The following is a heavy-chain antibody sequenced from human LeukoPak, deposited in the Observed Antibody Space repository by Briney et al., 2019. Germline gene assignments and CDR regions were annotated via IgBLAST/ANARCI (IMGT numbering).Heavy chain of an antibody. V-gene: IGHV4-59*01. D-gene: IGHD5-12*01. CDR2: INYRGRT. CDR3: AASGYSAYRGDY. CDR1: GGSISSYY. J-gene: IGHJ4*02. Sequence: SETLSLTCTVSGGSISSYYWSWIRQAPGKGLEWIGYINYRGRTNYNPSLRSRLTISVDTSKNQFSLKLSSVTAADTAVYYCAASGYSAYRGDYWGQGTLVTVSA.